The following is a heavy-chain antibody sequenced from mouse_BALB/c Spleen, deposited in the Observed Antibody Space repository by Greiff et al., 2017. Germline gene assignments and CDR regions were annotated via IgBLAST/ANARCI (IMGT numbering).Heavy chain of an antibody. V-gene: IGHV1S137*01. J-gene: IGHJ1*01. D-gene: IGHD1-2*01. CDR3: ARSATATKYFDV. CDR1: GYTFTDYA. CDR2: ISTYYGDA. Sequence: QVQLQQSGAELVRPGVSVKISCKGSGYTFTDYAMHWVKQSHAKSLEWIGVISTYYGDASYNQKFKGKATMTVDKSSSTAYMELARLTSEDSAIYYCARSATATKYFDVWGAGTTVTVSS.